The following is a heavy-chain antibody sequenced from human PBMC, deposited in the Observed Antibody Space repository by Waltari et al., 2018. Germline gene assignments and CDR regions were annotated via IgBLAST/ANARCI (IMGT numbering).Heavy chain of an antibody. Sequence: QVQLVQSGAEVKKPGSSVKVSCKASGGTFSSYAISWVRQAPGQGLEWMGGIIPILGTANYAQKFQGRVTITTDESTSTADMELSSLRSEDTAVYYCARSPAVPQSYYYYYGMDVWGQGTTVTVSS. CDR1: GGTFSSYA. J-gene: IGHJ6*02. CDR2: IIPILGTA. D-gene: IGHD4-17*01. V-gene: IGHV1-69*05. CDR3: ARSPAVPQSYYYYYGMDV.